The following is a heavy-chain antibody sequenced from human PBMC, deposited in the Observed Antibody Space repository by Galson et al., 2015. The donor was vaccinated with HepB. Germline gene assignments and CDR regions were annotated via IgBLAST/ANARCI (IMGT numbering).Heavy chain of an antibody. CDR3: AHSGGGSYSSSWPFDY. J-gene: IGHJ4*02. Sequence: LSLTCTVSGGSISSSSYYWGWIRQPPGKGLEWIGSIYYSGSTYYNPSLKSRVTISVDTSKNQFSLKLSSVTAADTAVYYCAHSGGGSYSSSWPFDYWGQGTLVTVSS. CDR1: GGSISSSSYY. CDR2: IYYSGST. D-gene: IGHD6-13*01. V-gene: IGHV4-39*01.